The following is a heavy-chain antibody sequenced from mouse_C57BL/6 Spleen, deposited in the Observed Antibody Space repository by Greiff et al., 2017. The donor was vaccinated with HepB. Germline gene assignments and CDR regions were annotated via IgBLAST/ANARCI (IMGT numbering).Heavy chain of an antibody. CDR3: AKGGRLWYFDV. Sequence: EVQLVESGGGLVKPGGSLKLSCAASGFTFSDYGMHWVRQAPEKGLEWVAYISSGSSTIYYADTVKGRFTISRDNAKNTLFLQMTSLRSEDTAMYYCAKGGRLWYFDVWGTGTTVTVSS. CDR2: ISSGSSTI. V-gene: IGHV5-17*01. J-gene: IGHJ1*03. CDR1: GFTFSDYG. D-gene: IGHD3-3*01.